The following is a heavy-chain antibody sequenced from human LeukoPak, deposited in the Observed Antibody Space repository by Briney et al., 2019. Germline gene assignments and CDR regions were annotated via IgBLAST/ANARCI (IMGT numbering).Heavy chain of an antibody. V-gene: IGHV3-23*01. CDR2: ISGSGGNT. Sequence: GGSLRLSCAASGFTFSSCAMSWVRQAPGKGLEWVSGISGSGGNTYYADSVKGRFSISRDNSENTLYLQMTSLRAEDTAVYYCANRPTVTESRYNWFDPWGQGTLVTVSS. CDR3: ANRPTVTESRYNWFDP. J-gene: IGHJ5*02. CDR1: GFTFSSCA. D-gene: IGHD4-17*01.